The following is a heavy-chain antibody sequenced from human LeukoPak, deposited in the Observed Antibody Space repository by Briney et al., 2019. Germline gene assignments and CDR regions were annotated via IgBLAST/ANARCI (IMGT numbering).Heavy chain of an antibody. J-gene: IGHJ4*02. CDR3: ANLVVPAGRRGY. CDR2: ISGSGGST. V-gene: IGHV3-23*01. D-gene: IGHD2-2*01. Sequence: PGGSLRLSCAASGFTFSSYAMSWVRQAPGKGLEWVSAISGSGGSTYYADSVKGRFTISRDNSKNTLYLQMNSLRAEDTAVYYCANLVVPAGRRGYRGQGTLVTVSS. CDR1: GFTFSSYA.